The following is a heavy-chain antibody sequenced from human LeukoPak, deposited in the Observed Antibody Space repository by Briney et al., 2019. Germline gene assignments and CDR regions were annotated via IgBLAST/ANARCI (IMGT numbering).Heavy chain of an antibody. CDR1: GFTFSSYG. CDR3: AKVATQQWLATFDY. Sequence: GGTLRLSCAASGFTFSSYGMSWVRQAPGKGLEWVSAISDSGGSTYYADSVKGRFTISRDNSKNTLYLQMNSLRAEDTAVYYCAKVATQQWLATFDYWGQGTLVTVSS. J-gene: IGHJ4*02. D-gene: IGHD6-19*01. CDR2: ISDSGGST. V-gene: IGHV3-23*01.